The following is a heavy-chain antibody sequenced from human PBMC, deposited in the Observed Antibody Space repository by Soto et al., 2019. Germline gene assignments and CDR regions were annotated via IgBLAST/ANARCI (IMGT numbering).Heavy chain of an antibody. D-gene: IGHD1-26*01. Sequence: QVQLQESGPGLVKPSETLSLTCTVSGDSVSSGSYYWSWIRQPPGKGPEWIGYIYYSGSTNYNTSLRSRVTVSVDTSNSQFSLKLSSVTAADTAEYYCARDYGSSGLFDYWGQGTLVTVSS. J-gene: IGHJ4*02. CDR2: IYYSGST. CDR1: GDSVSSGSYY. CDR3: ARDYGSSGLFDY. V-gene: IGHV4-61*01.